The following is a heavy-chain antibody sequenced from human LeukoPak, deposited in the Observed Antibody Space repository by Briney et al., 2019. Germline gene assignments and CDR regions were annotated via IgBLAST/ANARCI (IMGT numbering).Heavy chain of an antibody. CDR2: ISQSGST. CDR1: GGSISSDGYY. CDR3: AREYCSGGRCYQPDY. D-gene: IGHD2-15*01. J-gene: IGHJ4*02. V-gene: IGHV4-30-4*01. Sequence: SQTLSLTCTVSGGSISSDGYYWSWIRQPPGQGLEWIGCISQSGSTYYNPSLESRVTTSVDTSKNQFSLRLSSVTAADTAVYYCAREYCSGGRCYQPDYWGQGTLVTVSS.